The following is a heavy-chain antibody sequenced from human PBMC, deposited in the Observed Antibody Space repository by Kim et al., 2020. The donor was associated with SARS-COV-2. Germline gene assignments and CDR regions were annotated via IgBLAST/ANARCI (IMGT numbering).Heavy chain of an antibody. CDR3: AKVYDMGLSYYGSGSYLAFDI. CDR1: GFTFSSYG. J-gene: IGHJ3*02. CDR2: IWYDGSNK. D-gene: IGHD3-10*01. Sequence: GGSLRLSCAASGFTFSSYGMHWVRQAPGKGLEWVAVIWYDGSNKYYADSVKGRFTISRDNSKNTLYLQMNSLRAEDTAVYYCAKVYDMGLSYYGSGSYLAFDIWGQGTMVTVSS. V-gene: IGHV3-33*06.